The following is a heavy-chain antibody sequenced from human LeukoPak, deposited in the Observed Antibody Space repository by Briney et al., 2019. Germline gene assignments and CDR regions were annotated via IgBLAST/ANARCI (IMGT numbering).Heavy chain of an antibody. J-gene: IGHJ5*02. Sequence: GGSLRLSCAASGFTFSSYSMNWVRQAPGKGLEWVSSISSRSSYIYYADSVKGRFTIPRDNANNSLYLQMNGLRAEDTAVYYCARDRWLSTEYYYDSSGLTDVLFDPWGQGTLVTVSS. D-gene: IGHD3-22*01. CDR1: GFTFSSYS. V-gene: IGHV3-21*01. CDR3: ARDRWLSTEYYYDSSGLTDVLFDP. CDR2: ISSRSSYI.